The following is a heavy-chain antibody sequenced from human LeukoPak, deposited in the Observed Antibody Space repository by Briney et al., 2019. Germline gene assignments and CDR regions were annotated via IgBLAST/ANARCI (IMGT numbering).Heavy chain of an antibody. D-gene: IGHD3-10*01. CDR1: GYTFTGYY. CDR2: INPNSGGT. V-gene: IGHV1-2*02. Sequence: GASVKVSCKASGYTFTGYYMHWVRQAPGQGLEWMGWINPNSGGTNYAQKFQGRVTMTRDTSISTAYMELSRLRSDDTAVYYCARDLDGSGSYWDYWGQGTLVTVSS. J-gene: IGHJ4*02. CDR3: ARDLDGSGSYWDY.